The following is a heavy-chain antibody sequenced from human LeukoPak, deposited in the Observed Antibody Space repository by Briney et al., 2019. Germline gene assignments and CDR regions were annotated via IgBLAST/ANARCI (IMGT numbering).Heavy chain of an antibody. Sequence: PGGSLRLSCAASGFTFSSYAMHWVRQAPGKGLEWVAVISYDGSNKYYADSVKGRFTISRDNSKNTLYLQMNSLRAEDTAVYYCAREGTGIAAADNMYYFDYWGQGTLVTVSS. CDR1: GFTFSSYA. CDR3: AREGTGIAAADNMYYFDY. V-gene: IGHV3-30-3*01. D-gene: IGHD6-13*01. CDR2: ISYDGSNK. J-gene: IGHJ4*02.